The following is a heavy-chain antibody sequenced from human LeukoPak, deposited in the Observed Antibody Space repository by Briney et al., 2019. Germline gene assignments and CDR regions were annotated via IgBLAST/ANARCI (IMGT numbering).Heavy chain of an antibody. Sequence: ASVKVSCKASGYTFTSYYMHWVRQAPGQGLEWMGIINPSGGSTSYAQKFQGRVTMTRDTSTSTVYMELSSLRSEDTAAYYCARGLLLGYYYYGMDVWGQGTTVTVSS. V-gene: IGHV1-46*01. CDR3: ARGLLLGYYYYGMDV. D-gene: IGHD5-18*01. J-gene: IGHJ6*02. CDR1: GYTFTSYY. CDR2: INPSGGST.